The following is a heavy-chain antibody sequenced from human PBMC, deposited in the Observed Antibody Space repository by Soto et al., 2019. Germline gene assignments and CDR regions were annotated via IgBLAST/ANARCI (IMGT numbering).Heavy chain of an antibody. Sequence: QVLLVQSGAEVKKPGASVKVSCEASGYTFTTNDIIWVRQATGQGLEWLGWMNPVSGNTGYVQKFQGRITMTRDTSISTAFMELSSLRSEDTALYYCARGRRSAAGPNSYSYYFMDVWGQGTTVTVSS. V-gene: IGHV1-8*01. D-gene: IGHD6-13*01. CDR3: ARGRRSAAGPNSYSYYFMDV. CDR1: GYTFTTND. J-gene: IGHJ6*03. CDR2: MNPVSGNT.